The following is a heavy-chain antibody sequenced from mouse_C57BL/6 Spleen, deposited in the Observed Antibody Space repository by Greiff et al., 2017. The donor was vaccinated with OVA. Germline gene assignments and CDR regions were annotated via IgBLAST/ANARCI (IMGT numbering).Heavy chain of an antibody. J-gene: IGHJ3*01. CDR2: ISGGGGNT. CDR1: GFTFSSYT. Sequence: EVQLVESGGGLVKPGGSLKLSCAASGFTFSSYTMSWVRQTPEKRLEWVATISGGGGNTYYPDSVKGRFTISRDNAKNTLYLQMSSLRSEDTALYYCARHPHTAQATTWFAYWGQGTLVTVSA. V-gene: IGHV5-9*01. CDR3: ARHPHTAQATTWFAY. D-gene: IGHD3-2*02.